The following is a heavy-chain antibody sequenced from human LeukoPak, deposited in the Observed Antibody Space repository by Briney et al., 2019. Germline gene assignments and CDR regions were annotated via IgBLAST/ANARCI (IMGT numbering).Heavy chain of an antibody. D-gene: IGHD3-22*01. CDR1: GGSFSGYY. Sequence: SETLSLTCAVYGGSFSGYYWSWIRQPPGKGLEWIGEINHSGSTNYNPSLKSRVTISVDTSRNQFSLKLSSVTAADTAVYYCAREDDSSGYYLDYWGQGTLVTVSS. CDR3: AREDDSSGYYLDY. V-gene: IGHV4-34*01. CDR2: INHSGST. J-gene: IGHJ4*02.